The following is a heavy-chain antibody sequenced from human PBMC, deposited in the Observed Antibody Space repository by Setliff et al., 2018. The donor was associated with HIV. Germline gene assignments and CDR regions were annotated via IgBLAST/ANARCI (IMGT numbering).Heavy chain of an antibody. CDR3: ARGLLTSSWTLGDYYYGLDV. D-gene: IGHD6-13*01. CDR1: GFTFSNYA. J-gene: IGHJ6*02. Sequence: SGGSLRLSCAASGFTFSNYAMTWVRQAPGKGLEWVSIIYSDDYTKYADSLKGRFTISRDTSKNTLYLQMDSLRAEDTAVYYCARGLLTSSWTLGDYYYGLDVWGQGTTVTVSS. V-gene: IGHV3-66*01. CDR2: IYSDDYT.